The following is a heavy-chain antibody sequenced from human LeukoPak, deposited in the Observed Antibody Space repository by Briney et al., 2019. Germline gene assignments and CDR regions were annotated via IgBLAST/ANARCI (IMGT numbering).Heavy chain of an antibody. J-gene: IGHJ4*02. CDR1: AFTFGDYA. Sequence: GGSLRLSCTASAFTFGDYAMNWVRQAPGEGLEGVGFVRGKPYGATTEYAASVKGRFTISRDDSKSIAYLQMNSLKTEDTAVYYCTRAQTEVGAKYYFDYWGQGTLVTVSS. CDR3: TRAQTEVGAKYYFDY. V-gene: IGHV3-49*04. CDR2: VRGKPYGATT. D-gene: IGHD1-26*01.